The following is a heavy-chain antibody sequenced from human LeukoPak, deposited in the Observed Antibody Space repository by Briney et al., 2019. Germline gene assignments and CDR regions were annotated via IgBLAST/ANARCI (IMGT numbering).Heavy chain of an antibody. D-gene: IGHD1-20*01. Sequence: SETLSLACAVYGGSFSGYYWSWIRRPPGKGLEWIGEINYSGSTNYNPSLKSRVTISVDTSKNQFSLKLSSVTAADTAVYYCARGSRRYNWKPFDYWGQGTLVTVSS. CDR3: ARGSRRYNWKPFDY. V-gene: IGHV4-34*01. J-gene: IGHJ4*02. CDR2: INYSGST. CDR1: GGSFSGYY.